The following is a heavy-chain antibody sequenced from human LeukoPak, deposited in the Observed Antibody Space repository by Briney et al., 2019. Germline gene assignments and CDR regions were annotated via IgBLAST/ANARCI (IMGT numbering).Heavy chain of an antibody. CDR1: GYTFTGYY. CDR3: ARGGYCSGGACLDC. Sequence: KPGASVKVSCKASGYTFTGYYVHWVPQAPGQGLEWMGYINPNSGGTNYAQNFQGRVTMTRDTSISTAYMELSRLRSDDTAVYYCARGGYCSGGACLDCWGQGTLVTVSS. D-gene: IGHD2-15*01. J-gene: IGHJ4*02. CDR2: INPNSGGT. V-gene: IGHV1-2*02.